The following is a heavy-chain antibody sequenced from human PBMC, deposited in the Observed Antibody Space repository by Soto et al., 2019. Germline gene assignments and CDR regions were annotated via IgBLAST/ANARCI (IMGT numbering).Heavy chain of an antibody. CDR1: GYTLTSYG. CDR2: ISAYNGNT. J-gene: IGHJ4*02. Sequence: ASVKVSCKASGYTLTSYGISWVRQAPGQGLEWMGWISAYNGNTNYAQKLQGRVTMTTDTSTSTTYMELRSLRSDDTAVYYCASSPLKALMVYAIPPYFDYWGQGTLVTVSS. CDR3: ASSPLKALMVYAIPPYFDY. D-gene: IGHD2-8*01. V-gene: IGHV1-18*01.